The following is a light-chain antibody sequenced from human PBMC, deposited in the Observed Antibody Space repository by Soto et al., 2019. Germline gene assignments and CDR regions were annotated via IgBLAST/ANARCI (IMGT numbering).Light chain of an antibody. CDR3: KVWDSGSAHVV. Sequence: SYELTQPPSVSVAPGKTASISCGGNDIGSKGVHWYQQKPGQAPVLVIYSDTDLPPVITERFSGSNSANLATLTISRVEAGDEADYYCKVWDSGSAHVVFGGGTKVTVL. J-gene: IGLJ2*01. CDR2: SDT. CDR1: DIGSKG. V-gene: IGLV3-21*01.